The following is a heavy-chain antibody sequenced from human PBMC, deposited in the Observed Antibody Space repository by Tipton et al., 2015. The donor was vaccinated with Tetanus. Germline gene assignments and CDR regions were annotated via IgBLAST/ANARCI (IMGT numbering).Heavy chain of an antibody. CDR1: GFTFSSDW. V-gene: IGHV3-7*01. J-gene: IGHJ5*02. CDR2: ISPDGSGG. Sequence: GSLRLSCAASGFTFSSDWMNWVRQVPGKGLEWVANISPDGSGGRSVDSLKGRFTISRDNGKNSLFLQMNNLRAEDTAVYYCLSWGASGNHWSQGTLVTVSS. D-gene: IGHD2-15*01. CDR3: LSWGASGNH.